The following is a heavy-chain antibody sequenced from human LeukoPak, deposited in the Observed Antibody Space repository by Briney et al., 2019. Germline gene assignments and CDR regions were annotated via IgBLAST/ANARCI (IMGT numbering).Heavy chain of an antibody. CDR3: ATKQWLAPPPDS. D-gene: IGHD6-19*01. CDR1: GFTFSKYW. Sequence: GGSLRLSCAASGFTFSKYWMLWVRHAPGKGLESVSRINTDGTVTTYADPVKGRFTVSRDNADNTMFLQMNSVRDEDTAVYYCATKQWLAPPPDSWGQGTPVTVSS. J-gene: IGHJ4*02. CDR2: INTDGTVT. V-gene: IGHV3-74*01.